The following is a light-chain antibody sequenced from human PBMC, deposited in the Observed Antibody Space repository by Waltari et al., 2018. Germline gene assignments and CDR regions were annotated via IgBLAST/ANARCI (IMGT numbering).Light chain of an antibody. CDR1: SSDVGGYHH. CDR2: EVP. J-gene: IGLJ3*02. V-gene: IGLV2-14*01. CDR3: SSYTTSNTWV. Sequence: QSALTQPASVSGSPGQSITISCTGTSSDVGGYHHVSWYQHHPGQAPKLMIFEVPDRPPGVSKRFSGSKAGNTASLTISGLQAEDEADYYCSSYTTSNTWVFGGGTKVTVL.